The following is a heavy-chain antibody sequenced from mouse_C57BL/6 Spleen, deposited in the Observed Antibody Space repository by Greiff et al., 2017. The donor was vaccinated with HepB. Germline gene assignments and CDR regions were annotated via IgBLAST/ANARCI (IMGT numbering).Heavy chain of an antibody. J-gene: IGHJ4*01. CDR1: GFTFSSYA. Sequence: EVMLVESGGGLVKPGGSLKLSCAASGFTFSSYAMSWVRQTPEKRLEWVATISDGGSYTYYPDNVKGRFTISRDNAKNNLYLQMSHLKSEDTAMYYCARVRGGYDYDDAMDYWGQGTSVTVSS. D-gene: IGHD2-4*01. V-gene: IGHV5-4*03. CDR2: ISDGGSYT. CDR3: ARVRGGYDYDDAMDY.